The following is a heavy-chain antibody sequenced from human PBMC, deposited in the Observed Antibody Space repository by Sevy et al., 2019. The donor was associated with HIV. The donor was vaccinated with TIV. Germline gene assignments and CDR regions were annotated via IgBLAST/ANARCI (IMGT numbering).Heavy chain of an antibody. CDR1: GFTFSSYG. V-gene: IGHV3-30*18. Sequence: GGSLRLSCAASGFTFSSYGMRWVRQAPGKGLEWVAVISYDGSNKYYADSVKGRFTISRDNSKNTLYLKMNSLRAEDTAVYYCAKDIVLMVYAIYYYYYGMDVWGQGTTVTVSS. CDR2: ISYDGSNK. CDR3: AKDIVLMVYAIYYYYYGMDV. J-gene: IGHJ6*02. D-gene: IGHD2-8*01.